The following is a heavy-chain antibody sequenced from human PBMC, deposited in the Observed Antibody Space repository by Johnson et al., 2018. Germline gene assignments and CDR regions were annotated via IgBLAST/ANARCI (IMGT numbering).Heavy chain of an antibody. CDR3: AADARAVADPAGDYYYMDV. D-gene: IGHD6-19*01. CDR1: GFTFTSSA. V-gene: IGHV1-58*01. J-gene: IGHJ6*03. CDR2: IVVGSGNT. Sequence: QLVESGPEVKKPGTSVKVSCKASGFTFTSSAVQWVRQARGQRLEWIGWIVVGSGNTNYAQKFQERVTITRDMSTSTAYMELSSLRSEDTAVYYSAADARAVADPAGDYYYMDVWGKGTTVTVSS.